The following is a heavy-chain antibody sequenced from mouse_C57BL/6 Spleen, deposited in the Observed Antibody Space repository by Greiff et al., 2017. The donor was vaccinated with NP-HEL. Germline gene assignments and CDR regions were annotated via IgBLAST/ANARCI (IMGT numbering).Heavy chain of an antibody. Sequence: QVQLKQSGPELVKPGASVKISCKASGYAFSSSWMNWVKQRPGKGLEWIGRIYPGDGDTNYNGKFKGKGTRTADKSSSTAYMQLSSLTSEDSAVYFCARDYYGSSYEAYWGQGTLVTVSA. D-gene: IGHD1-1*01. CDR3: ARDYYGSSYEAY. J-gene: IGHJ3*01. V-gene: IGHV1-82*01. CDR1: GYAFSSSW. CDR2: IYPGDGDT.